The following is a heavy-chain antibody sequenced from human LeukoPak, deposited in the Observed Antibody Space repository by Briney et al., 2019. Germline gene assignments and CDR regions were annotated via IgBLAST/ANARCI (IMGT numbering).Heavy chain of an antibody. Sequence: GGSLRLSCEASGFTLSTYSMNWVRQAPGKGLEWVSSISSSTSYIYYADSVKGRFTISRDSAKNSMHLQMNSLRAEDTAVNYCARDRLNSGWLTDYWGQGTLVTVSS. CDR1: GFTLSTYS. V-gene: IGHV3-21*01. CDR2: ISSSTSYI. J-gene: IGHJ4*02. CDR3: ARDRLNSGWLTDY. D-gene: IGHD6-19*01.